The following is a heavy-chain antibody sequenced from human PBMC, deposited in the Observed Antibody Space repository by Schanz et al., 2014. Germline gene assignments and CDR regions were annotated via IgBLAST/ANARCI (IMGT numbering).Heavy chain of an antibody. J-gene: IGHJ4*02. CDR3: TKGRTFRR. Sequence: QVQLVQSGAEVKKPGASVKVSCKASGYTFTSYDINWVRQATGQGLEWMGWMNSKTGNTGYAQRFQGRVTMTRNTSITTAYLELSTLSSGDTAVYYCTKGRTFRRWGQGTLVTVSS. V-gene: IGHV1-8*01. CDR1: GYTFTSYD. CDR2: MNSKTGNT. D-gene: IGHD3-16*01.